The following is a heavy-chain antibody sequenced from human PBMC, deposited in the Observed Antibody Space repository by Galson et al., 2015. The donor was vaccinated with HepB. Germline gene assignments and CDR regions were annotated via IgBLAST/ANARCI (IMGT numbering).Heavy chain of an antibody. Sequence: SLRLSRAASGFTFSNAWMNWIRQAPGKGLEWVGRIKSKTDGGTTDYAAPVKGRFTISRDDSKNTLYLQMNSLKTEDTAVYYCTTDQGMVTVDPSWCEYWGQGTLVTVSS. V-gene: IGHV3-15*07. J-gene: IGHJ4*02. CDR3: TTDQGMVTVDPSWCEY. D-gene: IGHD4-23*01. CDR1: GFTFSNAW. CDR2: IKSKTDGGTT.